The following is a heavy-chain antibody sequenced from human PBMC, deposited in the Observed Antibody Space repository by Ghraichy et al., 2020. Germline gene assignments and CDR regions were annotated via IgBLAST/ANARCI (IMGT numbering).Heavy chain of an antibody. CDR1: GFTFSSYA. V-gene: IGHV3-23*01. J-gene: IGHJ4*02. Sequence: GGSLRLSCAASGFTFSSYAMSWVRQAPGKGLEWVSAISGSGGSTYYADSVKGRFTISRDNSKNTLYLQMNSLRAEDTDVYYCARTSYYYDSSGYYPDYWGQGTLVTVSS. CDR2: ISGSGGST. CDR3: ARTSYYYDSSGYYPDY. D-gene: IGHD3-22*01.